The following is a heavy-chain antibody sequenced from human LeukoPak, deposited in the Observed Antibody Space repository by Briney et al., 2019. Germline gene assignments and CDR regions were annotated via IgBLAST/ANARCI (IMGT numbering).Heavy chain of an antibody. D-gene: IGHD3-10*01. V-gene: IGHV3-20*04. CDR1: GYKFDDYG. Sequence: GGSLRLSCAASGYKFDDYGMSWVRQVPGKGLEWVSGITWRGGSTAYADSVKGRFTISRDNTKDSLYLQMNSLRVDDTAVYYCARERFHGSGAPKFDYWGQGTLVTVSS. CDR2: ITWRGGST. J-gene: IGHJ4*02. CDR3: ARERFHGSGAPKFDY.